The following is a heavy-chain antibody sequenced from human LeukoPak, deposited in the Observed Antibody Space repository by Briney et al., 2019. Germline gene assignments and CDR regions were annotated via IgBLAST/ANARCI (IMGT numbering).Heavy chain of an antibody. Sequence: PLEALSLTCTVSGASISNYYWSWIRQPAGKGLEWIGRLYTSGSINFNPSLKSRITMSVDTSKNQFSLRLSSVTAADTAVYYCAGATWGSGYFDYWGQGTLVTVSS. CDR1: GASISNYY. CDR2: LYTSGSI. V-gene: IGHV4-4*07. D-gene: IGHD7-27*01. CDR3: AGATWGSGYFDY. J-gene: IGHJ4*02.